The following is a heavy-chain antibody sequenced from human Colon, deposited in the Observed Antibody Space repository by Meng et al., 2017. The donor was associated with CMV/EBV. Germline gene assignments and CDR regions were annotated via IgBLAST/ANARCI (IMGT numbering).Heavy chain of an antibody. D-gene: IGHD2-15*01. Sequence: QVQLVQSGAEVKKPGASVMVSCKASGYHFNHYGIAWVRQAPGQGLEWMGWINVKDGNTNYAENFQGRVTMTTDTSTSTAYLDLRSLRSDDTAVYFCARSLGYCSSGTCYTNWFDPWGQGTLVTVSS. CDR2: INVKDGNT. V-gene: IGHV1-18*01. CDR1: GYHFNHYG. CDR3: ARSLGYCSSGTCYTNWFDP. J-gene: IGHJ5*02.